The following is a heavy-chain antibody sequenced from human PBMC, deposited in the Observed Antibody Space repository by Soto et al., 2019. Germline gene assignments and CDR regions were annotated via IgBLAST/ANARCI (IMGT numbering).Heavy chain of an antibody. CDR1: GVSISSGGYY. CDR3: ACVDTAMVTFAY. CDR2: IYYSGST. Sequence: QVQLQESGPGLVKPSQTLSLTCTVSGVSISSGGYYWSWIRQHPGKALEWIGYIYYSGSTYYNPSLKIRGTISVDTSKNQFSLKLSSVTAADTAVYYCACVDTAMVTFAYWGQGTLVTVSS. J-gene: IGHJ4*02. V-gene: IGHV4-31*03. D-gene: IGHD5-18*01.